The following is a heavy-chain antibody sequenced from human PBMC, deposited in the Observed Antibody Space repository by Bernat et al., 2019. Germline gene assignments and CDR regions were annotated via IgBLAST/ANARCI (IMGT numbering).Heavy chain of an antibody. V-gene: IGHV3-7*03. D-gene: IGHD3-16*02. J-gene: IGHJ4*02. CDR3: ARLGYRLAEY. CDR1: GFTFSSHG. Sequence: EVQLVESGGGLVQPGGSLILSCAASGFTFSSHGMGWVRQAPGEGLEWVANLNQDGSETYYVDSLKGRFTISRDNTKNSLYLQMNSLRTEDTAVYFCARLGYRLAEYWGQGTLVTVSA. CDR2: LNQDGSET.